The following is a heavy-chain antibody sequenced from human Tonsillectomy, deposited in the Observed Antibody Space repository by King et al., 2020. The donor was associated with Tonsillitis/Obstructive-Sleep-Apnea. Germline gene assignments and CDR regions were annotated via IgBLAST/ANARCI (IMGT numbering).Heavy chain of an antibody. Sequence: VQLQESGPGLVKPSETLSLTCTVSGGSISSYYWSWIRQPAGKGLEWIGRSYTSGSTNYNPSLKSRVTMSVDTSKNQFSLKLSSVTVADTAVYYCARGPFRYCGGGSSPPYCYSGMDVWGQGTTVTVSS. CDR2: SYTSGST. CDR3: ARGPFRYCGGGSSPPYCYSGMDV. D-gene: IGHD2-15*01. CDR1: GGSISSYY. V-gene: IGHV4-4*07. J-gene: IGHJ6*02.